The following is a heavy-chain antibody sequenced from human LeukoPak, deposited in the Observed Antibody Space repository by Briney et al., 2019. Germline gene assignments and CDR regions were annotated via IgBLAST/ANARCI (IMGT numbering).Heavy chain of an antibody. CDR1: GASISGTAYY. Sequence: SETLSLTCTVSGASISGTAYYWGWVRQPPRKGLEWIGNIYYSGSTYYNASLQSRVTISIDTSKNQFSLRLSSVTAADTAMYFCAKSGGYGLIDYWGQGTLVTVSS. CDR2: IYYSGST. V-gene: IGHV4-39*01. D-gene: IGHD1-26*01. CDR3: AKSGGYGLIDY. J-gene: IGHJ4*02.